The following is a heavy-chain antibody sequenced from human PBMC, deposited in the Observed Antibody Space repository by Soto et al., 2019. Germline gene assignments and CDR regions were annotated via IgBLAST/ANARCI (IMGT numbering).Heavy chain of an antibody. CDR3: AKARSRDLWNAYKT. Sequence: QVQLVQSGAEVKKAGSSVKVSCKASGGTLRSDALSWVRQAPGQGFEWMGGIISFFGTTNYAQKFQGRVTITADESTATSYMDLTSLRSEDTAIYYCAKARSRDLWNAYKTWGQGTLVTVSS. V-gene: IGHV1-69*01. CDR1: GGTLRSDA. CDR2: IISFFGTT. D-gene: IGHD1-1*01. J-gene: IGHJ4*02.